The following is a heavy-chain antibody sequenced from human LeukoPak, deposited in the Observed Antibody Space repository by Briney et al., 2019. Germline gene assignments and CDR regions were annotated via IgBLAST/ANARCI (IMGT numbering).Heavy chain of an antibody. D-gene: IGHD3-22*01. J-gene: IGHJ3*02. V-gene: IGHV4-39*01. CDR1: GGSISSSSYY. CDR2: IYYSGST. CDR3: ARLPMIANKAFDI. Sequence: SETLSLTCTVSGGSISSSSYYWGWIRQPPGKGLEWIGSIYYSGSTYYNPSLKSRVTISVDTSKNQFSLKLSSVTAADTAVYYCARLPMIANKAFDIWGQGTMVTVSS.